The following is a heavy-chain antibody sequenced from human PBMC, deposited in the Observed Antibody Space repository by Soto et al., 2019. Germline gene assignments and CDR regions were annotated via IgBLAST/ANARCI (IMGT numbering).Heavy chain of an antibody. CDR3: ARCHRGGWFSGDFDY. J-gene: IGHJ4*02. D-gene: IGHD6-19*01. Sequence: QLQLQESGPGLVKPSETLSLTCTVSGGSISSSSYYWGWIRQPPGKGLEWIGSIYYSGSTYYNPSLTSRVTISVDTSKNQFSLKLSSVTAADTAVYYCARCHRGGWFSGDFDYWGQGTLVTVSS. CDR1: GGSISSSSYY. V-gene: IGHV4-39*01. CDR2: IYYSGST.